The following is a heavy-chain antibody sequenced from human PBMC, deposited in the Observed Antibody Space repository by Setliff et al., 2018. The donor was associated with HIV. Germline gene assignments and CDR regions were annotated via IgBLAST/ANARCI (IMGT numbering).Heavy chain of an antibody. CDR1: GYTFTSY. CDR2: INPSGGGT. D-gene: IGHD3-10*01. V-gene: IGHV1-46*01. J-gene: IGHJ2*01. Sequence: ASVKVSCKASGYTFTSYIHWVRQAPGQGLECMGMINPSGGGTSYAQKFQGRVTMTRDTSTSTVYMELSSLRSEDTAVYYCARDDHYYDSGSFYSDWYFDLWGRGTLVTVS. CDR3: ARDDHYYDSGSFYSDWYFDL.